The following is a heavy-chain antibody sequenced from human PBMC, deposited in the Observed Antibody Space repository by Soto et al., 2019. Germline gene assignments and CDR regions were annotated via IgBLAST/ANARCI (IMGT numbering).Heavy chain of an antibody. V-gene: IGHV4-39*01. CDR1: GGSISSSSYY. D-gene: IGHD2-15*01. CDR3: ASLGRTTLHYYYGMDV. CDR2: IYYSGST. J-gene: IGHJ6*02. Sequence: LSLTCTVSGGSISSSSYYWGWIRQPPGKGLEWIGSIYYSGSTYYNPSLKSRVTISVDTSKNQFSLKLSSVTAADTAVYYCASLGRTTLHYYYGMDVWGQGTTVTVSS.